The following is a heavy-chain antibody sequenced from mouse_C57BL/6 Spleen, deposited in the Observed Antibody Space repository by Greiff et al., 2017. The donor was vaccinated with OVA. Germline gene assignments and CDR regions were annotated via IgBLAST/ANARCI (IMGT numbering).Heavy chain of an antibody. CDR2: IDPSDSYT. Sequence: QVQLQQPGAELVKPGASVKLSCKASGYTFTSYWMQWVKQRPGQGLEWIGEIDPSDSYTNYNQKFKGKATLTVDTSSSTAYMQLSSLKSEDSAVYYCATLYYYGSSDYWGQGTTLTVSS. CDR1: GYTFTSYW. V-gene: IGHV1-50*01. D-gene: IGHD1-1*01. J-gene: IGHJ2*01. CDR3: ATLYYYGSSDY.